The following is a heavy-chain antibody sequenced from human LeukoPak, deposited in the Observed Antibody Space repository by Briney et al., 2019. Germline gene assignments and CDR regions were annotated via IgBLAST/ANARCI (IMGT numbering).Heavy chain of an antibody. CDR2: ITSSGSST. J-gene: IGHJ4*02. V-gene: IGHV3-64*02. CDR3: AKSHVSTATGTGRYFDY. Sequence: PGGSLRLSCAGSGFIFYSYAMHWVRQAPGRGLEYVAAITSSGSSTFYADSVKGRFAISRDNSKHTVYLQMDSLRAEDTAVYYCAKSHVSTATGTGRYFDYWGQGTLVTVSS. CDR1: GFIFYSYA. D-gene: IGHD3-9*01.